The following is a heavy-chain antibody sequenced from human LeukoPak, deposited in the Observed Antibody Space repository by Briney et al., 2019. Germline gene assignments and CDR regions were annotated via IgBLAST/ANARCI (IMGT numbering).Heavy chain of an antibody. J-gene: IGHJ6*02. Sequence: ASVKVSCKASGYTFTSYGISWVRQAPGQGLEWMGWISAYNGNTNYAQKLQGRVTMTTDTSTSTAYMELRSLRPDDTAVYYCARVGANLWFGELLYRDYYGMDVWGQGTTVTVSS. CDR2: ISAYNGNT. V-gene: IGHV1-18*01. CDR1: GYTFTSYG. CDR3: ARVGANLWFGELLYRDYYGMDV. D-gene: IGHD3-10*01.